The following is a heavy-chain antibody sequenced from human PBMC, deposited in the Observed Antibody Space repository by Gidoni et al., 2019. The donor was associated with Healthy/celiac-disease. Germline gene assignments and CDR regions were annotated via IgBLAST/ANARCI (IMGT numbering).Heavy chain of an antibody. V-gene: IGHV3-48*01. CDR1: GFTFRSYS. D-gene: IGHD6-6*01. Sequence: EVQLVESGGCLVQPGGSLRLSCAASGFTFRSYSMNWVRQAPGKGLEWVSYISSSSSTIYYADSVKGRVTISRDNAKNALYLQMNSLRAEDKAVYYCARDLRQLVPPSWDVWGKGTTVTVSS. CDR2: ISSSSSTI. CDR3: ARDLRQLVPPSWDV. J-gene: IGHJ6*04.